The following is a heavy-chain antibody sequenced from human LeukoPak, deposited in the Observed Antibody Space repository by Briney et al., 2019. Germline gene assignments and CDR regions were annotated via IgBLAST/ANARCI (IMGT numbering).Heavy chain of an antibody. Sequence: SETLSLTCTVSGDSISSSNSYWGWIRQPPGKGLEWIGSIYYSGNTYYNASLKSRVTISVDTSKNQFSLKLTSVTAADTAVYYCAGGGYSGYGEYYFDYWGQGTLVTVSS. CDR3: AGGGYSGYGEYYFDY. CDR2: IYYSGNT. CDR1: GDSISSSNSY. J-gene: IGHJ4*02. D-gene: IGHD5-12*01. V-gene: IGHV4-39*01.